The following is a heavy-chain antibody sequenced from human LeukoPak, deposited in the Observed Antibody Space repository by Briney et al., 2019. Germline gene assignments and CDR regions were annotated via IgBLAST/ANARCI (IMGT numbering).Heavy chain of an antibody. J-gene: IGHJ4*02. Sequence: PSETLSLTCTVSGGSISSYYWSWIRQPAGKGLEWIASIYYSGSTNYNPSLKSRVTISVDTSKNQFSLKLSSVTAADTAVYFCARQYTLFGVAHYFDSWGQGTLVTVSS. D-gene: IGHD3-3*01. V-gene: IGHV4-59*05. CDR3: ARQYTLFGVAHYFDS. CDR1: GGSISSYY. CDR2: IYYSGST.